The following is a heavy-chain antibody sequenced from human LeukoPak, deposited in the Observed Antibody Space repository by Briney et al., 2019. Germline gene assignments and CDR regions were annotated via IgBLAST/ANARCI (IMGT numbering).Heavy chain of an antibody. Sequence: GGSLRLSCEASGFTFSSYWMSWVRQAPGKGPEWVAHIKENGNEQYYADSVKGRFTISRDNVKQSLCLQMNSLRAEDTAVYYCARIPGGYYYGMDVWGQGTTVTVSS. CDR2: IKENGNEQ. D-gene: IGHD3-16*01. CDR1: GFTFSSYW. CDR3: ARIPGGYYYGMDV. J-gene: IGHJ6*02. V-gene: IGHV3-7*01.